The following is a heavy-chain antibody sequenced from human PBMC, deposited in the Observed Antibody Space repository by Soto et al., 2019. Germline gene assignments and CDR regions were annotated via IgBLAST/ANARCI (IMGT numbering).Heavy chain of an antibody. V-gene: IGHV4-34*01. CDR1: GVSFGDYY. CDR3: ARAAIAASVRPWLDP. CDR2: INHTGST. D-gene: IGHD6-6*01. J-gene: IGHJ5*02. Sequence: QVQLQQWGAGLLKPSETLSLTCAVYGVSFGDYYWTWIRQPPVEGLEWIGEINHTGSTNSNPSLKSRVTISLDTSKNQFSLRLSSVTAADTAVYYCARAAIAASVRPWLDPWGQGTLVTVSS.